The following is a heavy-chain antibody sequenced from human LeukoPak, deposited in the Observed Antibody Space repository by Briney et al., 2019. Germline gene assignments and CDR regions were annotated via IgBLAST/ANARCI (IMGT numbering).Heavy chain of an antibody. D-gene: IGHD7-27*01. V-gene: IGHV3-53*01. CDR3: TKTGGPWD. CDR2: IYSSGGT. Sequence: GGSLRLSCAASGFTVSNSYMSWVRQAPGKGLEWVSVIYSSGGTFYSEFVKGRFTISGDNPKNTLYLQMNTLRAEDTAVYYCTKTGGPWDWGQGTLVTVSS. CDR1: GFTVSNSY. J-gene: IGHJ4*02.